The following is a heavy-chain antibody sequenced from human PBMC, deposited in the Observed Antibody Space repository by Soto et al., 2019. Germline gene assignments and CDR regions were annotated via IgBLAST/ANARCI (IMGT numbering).Heavy chain of an antibody. V-gene: IGHV3-64*01. CDR3: ARDLDRVGYCSGGSCSQPYYYYYMDV. J-gene: IGHJ6*03. CDR1: GFTFSSYA. CDR2: ISSTGGST. D-gene: IGHD2-15*01. Sequence: EVQLVESGGGLVQPGGSLRLSCAASGFTFSSYAMHWVRQAPGKGLEYVSAISSTGGSTYYANSVKGRFTISRDNSKNTLYLQMGSLRAEDMAVYYCARDLDRVGYCSGGSCSQPYYYYYMDVWGKGTTVTVSS.